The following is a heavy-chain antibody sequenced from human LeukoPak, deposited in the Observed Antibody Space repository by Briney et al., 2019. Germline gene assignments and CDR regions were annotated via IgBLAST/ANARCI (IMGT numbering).Heavy chain of an antibody. J-gene: IGHJ4*02. CDR2: ISWNSGSI. V-gene: IGHV3-9*01. CDR1: GFTFDDYA. D-gene: IGHD3-10*01. CDR3: AKASRLLHGSGSYPGYFDY. Sequence: PGGSLRLSCAASGFTFDDYAMHWVRQAPGKGLEWVSGISWNSGSIGYADSVKGRFTISRDNSKNTLYLQMNSQRAEDTAVYYCAKASRLLHGSGSYPGYFDYWGQGTLVTVSS.